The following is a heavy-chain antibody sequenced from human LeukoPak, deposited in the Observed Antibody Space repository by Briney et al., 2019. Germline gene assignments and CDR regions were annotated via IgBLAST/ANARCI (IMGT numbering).Heavy chain of an antibody. CDR1: GFTFNNYA. J-gene: IGHJ4*02. CDR3: AKGPRIEAYYFDY. V-gene: IGHV3-23*01. CDR2: ISGSGGST. D-gene: IGHD6-25*01. Sequence: GGSLRLSCVASGFTFNNYAMSWVRQAPGKGLEWVSGISGSGGSTYYADSVKGRFTISRDNSKNTLYLQMNSLRAEDTAVFYCAKGPRIEAYYFDYWGQGTLVTVSS.